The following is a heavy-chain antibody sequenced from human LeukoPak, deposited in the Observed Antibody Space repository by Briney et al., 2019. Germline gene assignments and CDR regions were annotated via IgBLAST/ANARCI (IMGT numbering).Heavy chain of an antibody. CDR1: GFTFSGHW. V-gene: IGHV3-7*01. CDR3: TRDRSRAEDD. D-gene: IGHD1-14*01. Sequence: GGSLRLSCAASGFTFSGHWMSWVRQAPGRGLEWVANINQGGSDKYYVDSVKGRFTISRDNANNLLYLQMNSLRGEDTAVYYCTRDRSRAEDDWGQGTLVAVSS. CDR2: INQGGSDK. J-gene: IGHJ4*02.